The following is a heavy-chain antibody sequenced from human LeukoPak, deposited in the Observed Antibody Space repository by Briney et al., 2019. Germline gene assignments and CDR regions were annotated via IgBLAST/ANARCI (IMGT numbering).Heavy chain of an antibody. J-gene: IGHJ4*02. CDR3: AKDRALVLGVY. V-gene: IGHV3-23*01. Sequence: PGGSLRLSCAAPGFSFSNYAMSWVRQAPGKGLEWVSAISGSGGSTYYADSVKGRFTISRDNSKNTLYLQMNSLRAEDTAVYYCAKDRALVLGVYWGQGTLVTVSS. CDR2: ISGSGGST. D-gene: IGHD3-3*02. CDR1: GFSFSNYA.